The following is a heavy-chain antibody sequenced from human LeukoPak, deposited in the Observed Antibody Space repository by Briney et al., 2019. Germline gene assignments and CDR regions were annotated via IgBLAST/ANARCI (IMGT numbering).Heavy chain of an antibody. V-gene: IGHV1-69*02. J-gene: IGHJ4*02. CDR2: IIPILGIA. CDR3: AGSGYDRSGYYGNFDF. Sequence: SVKVSWKASGYTFTGYYMHWVRQAPGQGLEWMGTIIPILGIANYAQKFQGRVTITADKSTSTAYMELSSLRSEDTAVYYCAGSGYDRSGYYGNFDFWGQGTLVTVSS. D-gene: IGHD3-22*01. CDR1: GYTFTGYY.